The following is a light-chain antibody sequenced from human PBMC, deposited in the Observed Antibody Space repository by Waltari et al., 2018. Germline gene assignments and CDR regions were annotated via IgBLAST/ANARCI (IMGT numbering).Light chain of an antibody. CDR3: RQYGSSEYS. CDR1: QSVRSTY. V-gene: IGKV3-20*01. CDR2: GAS. J-gene: IGKJ2*03. Sequence: EIVLTQSPGTLSLSPGERATLSCRASQSVRSTYLAWYQQKPDQAPRLLIYGASSRATGIPDRFSGSGSGTDFTLTISRLEPEDFAVYYCRQYGSSEYSFGQGTKLDIK.